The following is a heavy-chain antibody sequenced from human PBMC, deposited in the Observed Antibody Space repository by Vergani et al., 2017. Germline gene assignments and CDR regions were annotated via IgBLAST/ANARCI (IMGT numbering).Heavy chain of an antibody. CDR1: GGSISSYY. CDR3: ASAYSSSWYPY. CDR2: IYYSGST. D-gene: IGHD6-13*01. J-gene: IGHJ4*02. Sequence: QVQLQESGPGLVKPSETLSLTCTVSGGSISSYYWSWIRQPPGKGLEWIGYIYYSGSTNYNPSLKSRVTISVDTSKNQFSLKLSSVTAADTAVYYSASAYSSSWYPYWGQGTLVTVSS. V-gene: IGHV4-59*01.